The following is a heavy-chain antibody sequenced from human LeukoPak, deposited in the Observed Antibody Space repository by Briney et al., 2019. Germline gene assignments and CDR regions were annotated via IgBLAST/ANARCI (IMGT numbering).Heavy chain of an antibody. CDR2: ISSSGGTI. CDR3: ANEIEMATIW. Sequence: GGSLRLSCTASGFTFSDYYMSWIRQAPGKGLEWISYISSSGGTIYYADSVKGRFTISRDNAKNSLYLQMNSLGAEDTAVYYCANEIEMATIWWGQGILVTVSS. J-gene: IGHJ4*02. D-gene: IGHD5-24*01. V-gene: IGHV3-11*01. CDR1: GFTFSDYY.